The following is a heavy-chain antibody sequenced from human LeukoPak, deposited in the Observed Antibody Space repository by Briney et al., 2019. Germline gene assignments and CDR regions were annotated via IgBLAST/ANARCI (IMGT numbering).Heavy chain of an antibody. Sequence: PGGSLRLSCAASGFTVSSNYMSWVRQAPGKGLEWVSVIYSGGSTYYADSVKGRFTISRDNSKNTLYLQMNSLRAEDTAVYYCARAPVYYYMDVWGKGTTVTVSS. V-gene: IGHV3-53*01. CDR3: ARAPVYYYMDV. J-gene: IGHJ6*03. CDR2: IYSGGST. CDR1: GFTVSSNY.